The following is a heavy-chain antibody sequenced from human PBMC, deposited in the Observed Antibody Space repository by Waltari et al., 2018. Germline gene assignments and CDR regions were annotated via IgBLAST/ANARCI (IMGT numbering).Heavy chain of an antibody. CDR3: ARRSGNSYFDY. CDR1: GYSISSGYY. V-gene: IGHV4-38-2*01. Sequence: QVQLQESGPGLVKPSATLSLTCAVSGYSISSGYYWGWIRQPPGKGLEWIGSIYHSGSTYYNPSLKSRVTISVDTSKNQFSLKLSSVTAADTAVYYCARRSGNSYFDYWGQGTLVTVSS. J-gene: IGHJ4*02. CDR2: IYHSGST. D-gene: IGHD6-19*01.